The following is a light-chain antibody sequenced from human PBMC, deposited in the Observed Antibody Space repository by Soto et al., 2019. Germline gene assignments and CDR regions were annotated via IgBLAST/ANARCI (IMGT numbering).Light chain of an antibody. J-gene: IGKJ2*01. Sequence: EIVLTQSPATLSLSPGERATLSCGASQSVVGRYIAWYQQKPGLAPRLLIYDASSRATGIPDRFSGSGSETDFSLTITRLEPEDFAVYYCQQYGTSPYTFGQGTKLEIK. CDR2: DAS. CDR1: QSVVGRY. V-gene: IGKV3D-20*01. CDR3: QQYGTSPYT.